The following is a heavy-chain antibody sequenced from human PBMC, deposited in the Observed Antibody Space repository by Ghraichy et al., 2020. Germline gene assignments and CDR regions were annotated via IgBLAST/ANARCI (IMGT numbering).Heavy chain of an antibody. J-gene: IGHJ5*02. CDR1: GFAFSSFG. CDR3: AKIEMATIT. V-gene: IGHV3-30*02. D-gene: IGHD5-24*01. CDR2: IQYDGSNK. Sequence: LTCAASGFAFSSFGMHWVRQAPGKGLEWVAFIQYDGSNKYYADSVKGRFTISKDNPKNMLYLQLNSLRAEDTAVYYCAKIEMATITWGQGTLVTVSS.